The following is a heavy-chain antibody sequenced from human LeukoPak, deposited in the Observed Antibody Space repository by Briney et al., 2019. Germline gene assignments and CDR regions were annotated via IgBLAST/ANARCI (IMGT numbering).Heavy chain of an antibody. J-gene: IGHJ5*02. V-gene: IGHV1-2*02. D-gene: IGHD2-2*01. CDR1: GYTFTGYY. CDR3: ARGVCSTISCPFDP. CDR2: ISPNSGGT. Sequence: ASVKVSCKASGYTFTGYYIHWVRQAPGQGLEWMGWISPNSGGTKYAQNFQGRVTMTRDTSISTAYMELNRLRSDDTAVYYCARGVCSTISCPFDPWGQGTMVTVSS.